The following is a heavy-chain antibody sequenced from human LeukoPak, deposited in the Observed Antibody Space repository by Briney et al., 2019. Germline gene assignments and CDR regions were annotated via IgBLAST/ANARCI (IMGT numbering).Heavy chain of an antibody. CDR3: ARVPSASGWYSNLFYYFDY. V-gene: IGHV4-4*07. D-gene: IGHD6-19*01. CDR2: IYTSGST. Sequence: TPSETLSLTCTVPGDSISSYHWSWIRQPAGKGLERIGRIYTSGSTNYNPSLKSRVTTSVDTSKNQFSLKLSSVTAADTAVYYCARVPSASGWYSNLFYYFDYWGQGTLVTVSS. J-gene: IGHJ4*02. CDR1: GDSISSYH.